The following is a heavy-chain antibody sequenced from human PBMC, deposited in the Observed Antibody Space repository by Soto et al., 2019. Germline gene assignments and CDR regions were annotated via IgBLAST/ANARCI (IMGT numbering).Heavy chain of an antibody. CDR3: ARLVRERSYSSGWYDGTLYYYYGMDV. CDR2: INHSGST. Sequence: PSETLSLTCAVYGGSFSGYYWSWIRQPPGKGLEWIGEINHSGSTNYNPSLKSRVTISVDTSKNQFSLKLSSVTAADTAVYYCARLVRERSYSSGWYDGTLYYYYGMDVWGQGTTVTVSS. CDR1: GGSFSGYY. J-gene: IGHJ6*02. V-gene: IGHV4-34*01. D-gene: IGHD6-19*01.